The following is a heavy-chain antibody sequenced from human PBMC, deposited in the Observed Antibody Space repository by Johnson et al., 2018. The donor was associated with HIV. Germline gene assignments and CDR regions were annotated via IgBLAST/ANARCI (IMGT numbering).Heavy chain of an antibody. CDR2: IKQDGSEK. Sequence: EQLVESGGGLVQPGGSLRLSCAASGFTLSSYWMSWVRQAPGKGLEWVANIKQDGSEKYYVDSVKGRFTISRENAKNSLYLQMNSLRAGDTAVYYCARGERFGGTQEAFDIWGQGTMVTVSS. V-gene: IGHV3-7*02. J-gene: IGHJ3*02. CDR3: ARGERFGGTQEAFDI. CDR1: GFTLSSYW. D-gene: IGHD1-26*01.